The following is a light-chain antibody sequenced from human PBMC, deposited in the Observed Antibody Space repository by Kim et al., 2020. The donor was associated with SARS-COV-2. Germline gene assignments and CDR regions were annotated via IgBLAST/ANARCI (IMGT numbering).Light chain of an antibody. CDR2: AAS. CDR1: QGIRSD. Sequence: DIQMTQSPSSLSASVGDRVTITCRASQGIRSDLGWYQQKAEKAPKRLVYAASILDSGVPSRFSGSASGTDFTLTISSLQPEDFATYYCLQHNTYPWTFGQGTKVDIK. J-gene: IGKJ1*01. V-gene: IGKV1-17*01. CDR3: LQHNTYPWT.